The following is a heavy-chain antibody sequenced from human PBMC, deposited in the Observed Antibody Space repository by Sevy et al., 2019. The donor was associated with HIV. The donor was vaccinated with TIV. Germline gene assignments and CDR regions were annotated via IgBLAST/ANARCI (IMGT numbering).Heavy chain of an antibody. CDR1: GFPFSSYA. Sequence: GGSLRLSCTASGFPFSSYAIHWIRQAPGKGLEWVAYIRSDGGNQYYGDSVKGRFTISRDNSKNTVYLQMNSLRVEDMAVYYCAKNPYDNNALDIWGQGTMVTVSS. D-gene: IGHD3-22*01. V-gene: IGHV3-30*02. J-gene: IGHJ3*02. CDR2: IRSDGGNQ. CDR3: AKNPYDNNALDI.